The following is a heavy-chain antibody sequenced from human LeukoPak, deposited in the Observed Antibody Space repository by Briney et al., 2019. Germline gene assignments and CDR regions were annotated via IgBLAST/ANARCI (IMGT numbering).Heavy chain of an antibody. V-gene: IGHV3-23*01. Sequence: GGSLRLSCAASGFTFSNYAMSWVRQAPGKGLEWVSAISGSGGSTYYADSVKGRFTISRDNSKNTLYLQMNSLRAEDTAVYYCAKDGLYDFWSGYQTPDAFDIWGQGTMVTVSS. CDR3: AKDGLYDFWSGYQTPDAFDI. J-gene: IGHJ3*02. D-gene: IGHD3-3*01. CDR2: ISGSGGST. CDR1: GFTFSNYA.